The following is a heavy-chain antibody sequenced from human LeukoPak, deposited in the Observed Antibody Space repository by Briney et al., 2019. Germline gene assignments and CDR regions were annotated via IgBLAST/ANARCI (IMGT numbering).Heavy chain of an antibody. CDR1: GFTFSSYE. J-gene: IGHJ4*02. CDR2: ISSSGSNK. V-gene: IGHV3-48*03. CDR3: ARVLSTVTTFDY. Sequence: GGSLRLSCAASGFTFSSYEINWVRQAPGRGLEWVSYISSSGSNKYYADSVKGRFTISRDNAKNSPYLQMNSLRAEDTAVYYCARVLSTVTTFDYWGQGTLVAVSS. D-gene: IGHD4-17*01.